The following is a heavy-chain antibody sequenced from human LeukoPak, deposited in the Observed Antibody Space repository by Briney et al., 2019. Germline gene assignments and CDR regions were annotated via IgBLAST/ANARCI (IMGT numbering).Heavy chain of an antibody. CDR2: ISGSGGST. V-gene: IGHV3-23*01. J-gene: IGHJ5*02. D-gene: IGHD2-15*01. Sequence: GGSLRLSCAASGFTFSSYAMSWVRQAPGKGLEWVSAISGSGGSTYYADSVKGRFTISRDNSKDTLYLQMNSLRAEDTAVYYCANLGYCSGGSCYRGIWFDPWGQGTLVTVSS. CDR3: ANLGYCSGGSCYRGIWFDP. CDR1: GFTFSSYA.